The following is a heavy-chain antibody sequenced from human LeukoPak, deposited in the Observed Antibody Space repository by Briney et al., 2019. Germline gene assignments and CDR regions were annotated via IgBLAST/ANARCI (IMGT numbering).Heavy chain of an antibody. CDR2: ISSSGSTI. Sequence: GGSLRLSCAASGFTFSSYSMNWVRQAPGKGLEWVSYISSSGSTIYYADSVKGRFTISRDNAKNSLYLQMNSLRAEDTAVYYCARDPPAWGRISPSFDPWGQGTLVTVSS. CDR3: ARDPPAWGRISPSFDP. V-gene: IGHV3-48*04. CDR1: GFTFSSYS. J-gene: IGHJ5*02. D-gene: IGHD3-16*01.